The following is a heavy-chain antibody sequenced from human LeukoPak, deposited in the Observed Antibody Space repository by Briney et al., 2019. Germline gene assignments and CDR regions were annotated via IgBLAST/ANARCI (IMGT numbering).Heavy chain of an antibody. CDR1: GFTFDDYA. CDR2: ISWNSGSI. J-gene: IGHJ4*02. V-gene: IGHV3-9*01. D-gene: IGHD6-19*01. Sequence: PGGSLRLSCAASGFTFDDYAMHWVRQAPGKGLEWVSGISWNSGSIGYADSVKGRFTISRDNAKNSLYLQMNSLRAEDTALYYCAKGDAPFPIAVAGVDYWGQGTLVTVSS. CDR3: AKGDAPFPIAVAGVDY.